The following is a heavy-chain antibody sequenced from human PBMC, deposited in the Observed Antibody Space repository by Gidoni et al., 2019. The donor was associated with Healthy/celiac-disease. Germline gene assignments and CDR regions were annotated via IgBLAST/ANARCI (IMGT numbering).Heavy chain of an antibody. D-gene: IGHD6-6*01. V-gene: IGHV4-39*01. J-gene: IGHJ6*03. CDR2: MYYSGNT. Sequence: QLQLQASGPGLVKPSETLSLTCTVSGGSIRSSNYYWDWIRQSPGKGLEWIGSMYYSGNTYYNPSLKSRVTISEDTSNNQFSLKLNSVTAADTAVYYCARRGIAALDYMDVWGKGTTVTVSS. CDR1: GGSIRSSNYY. CDR3: ARRGIAALDYMDV.